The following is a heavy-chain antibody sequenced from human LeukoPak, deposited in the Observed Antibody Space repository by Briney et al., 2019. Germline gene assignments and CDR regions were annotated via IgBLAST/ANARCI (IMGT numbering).Heavy chain of an antibody. CDR2: INAGNGNT. CDR1: GYTFTSYA. D-gene: IGHD3-16*01. Sequence: ASVTVSCKASGYTFTSYAMHWVRQAPGQRLEWMGWINAGNGNTKYSQKFQGRVTITRDTSASTAYMELSSLRSEDTAVYYCASRTDVMGAFDIWGQGTMVTVSS. J-gene: IGHJ3*02. CDR3: ASRTDVMGAFDI. V-gene: IGHV1-3*01.